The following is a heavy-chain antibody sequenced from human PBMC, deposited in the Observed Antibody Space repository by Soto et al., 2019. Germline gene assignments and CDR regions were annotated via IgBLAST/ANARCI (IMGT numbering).Heavy chain of an antibody. V-gene: IGHV3-33*01. CDR1: GFTFSSYG. J-gene: IGHJ5*02. Sequence: GSLRLSCAASGFTFSSYGMHWVRQAPGKGLEWVAVIWYDGSNKYYADSVKGRFTISRDNSKNTLYLQMNSLRAEDTAVYYCARDRGSDYSDWFDPWGQGTLVTVSS. CDR2: IWYDGSNK. CDR3: ARDRGSDYSDWFDP. D-gene: IGHD4-4*01.